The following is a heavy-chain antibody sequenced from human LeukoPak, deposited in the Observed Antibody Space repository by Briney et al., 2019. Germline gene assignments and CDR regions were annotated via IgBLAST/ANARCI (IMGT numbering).Heavy chain of an antibody. CDR2: IYYSGST. CDR3: ARDAYSYGFDY. J-gene: IGHJ4*02. V-gene: IGHV4-39*07. CDR1: GFTFSSYW. Sequence: GSLRLSCAASGFTFSSYWMHWVRQAPGKGLEWVGSIYYSGSTYYNPSLKSRVTISVDTSKNQFSLKLSSVTAADTAVYYCARDAYSYGFDYWGQGTLVTVSS. D-gene: IGHD5-18*01.